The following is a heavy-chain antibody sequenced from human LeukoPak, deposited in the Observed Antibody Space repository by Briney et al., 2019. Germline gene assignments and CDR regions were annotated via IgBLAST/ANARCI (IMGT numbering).Heavy chain of an antibody. D-gene: IGHD5-12*01. V-gene: IGHV1-18*01. J-gene: IGHJ6*02. CDR2: ISAYNGNT. CDR3: ASSGYDQGFYYAMDV. CDR1: GYSFTRHG. Sequence: AAVKVSCKASGYSFTRHGISWVRQAPGQGLEWMGWISAYNGNTNYAQKLQGRVTMTTDTSTSTAYMELRSLRSDDTAVYYCASSGYDQGFYYAMDVWGQGTTVTVSS.